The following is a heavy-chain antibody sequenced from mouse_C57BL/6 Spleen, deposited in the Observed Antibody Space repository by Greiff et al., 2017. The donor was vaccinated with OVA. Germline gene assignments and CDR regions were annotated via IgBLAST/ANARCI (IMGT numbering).Heavy chain of an antibody. J-gene: IGHJ3*01. CDR1: GYSFTSYY. CDR3: ARDYGNAFAY. Sequence: VQLQQSGPELVKPGASVKISCKASGYSFTSYYIHWVKQRPGQGLEWIGWIYPGSGNTKYDEKFKGKVTLTADTSSSTAYMQLSSLTSEDSAVFYCARDYGNAFAYWGQGTLVTVSA. D-gene: IGHD2-1*01. V-gene: IGHV1-66*01. CDR2: IYPGSGNT.